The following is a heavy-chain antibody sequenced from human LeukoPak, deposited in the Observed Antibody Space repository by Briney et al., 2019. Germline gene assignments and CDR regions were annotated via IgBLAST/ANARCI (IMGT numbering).Heavy chain of an antibody. CDR2: IRYDGSNK. V-gene: IGHV3-30*02. D-gene: IGHD3-10*01. J-gene: IGHJ6*03. CDR3: AKVGFGELWSYYYYYYMDV. Sequence: GGSLRLSCAASGFTFSSYAMHWVRQAPGKGLEWVAFIRYDGSNKYYADSVKGRFTISRDNSKNTLYLQMNSLRAEDTAVYYCAKVGFGELWSYYYYYYMDVWGKGTTVTISS. CDR1: GFTFSSYA.